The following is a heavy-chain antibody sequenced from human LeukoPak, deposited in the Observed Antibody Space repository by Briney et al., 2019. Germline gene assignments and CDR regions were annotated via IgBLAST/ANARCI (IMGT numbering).Heavy chain of an antibody. CDR2: IIPILGIA. V-gene: IGHV1-69*04. CDR3: ARVDGSGSYYNVLNWFDP. Sequence: ASVKVSCKASGGTFSSYAISWVRQAPGQGLEWMGRIIPILGIANYAQKFQGRVTITADKSTSTAYMELSSLRSEDTAVYYCARVDGSGSYYNVLNWFDPWGQGTLVTVSS. CDR1: GGTFSSYA. D-gene: IGHD3-10*01. J-gene: IGHJ5*02.